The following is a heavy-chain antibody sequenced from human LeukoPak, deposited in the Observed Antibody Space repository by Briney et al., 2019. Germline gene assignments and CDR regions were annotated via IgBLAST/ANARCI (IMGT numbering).Heavy chain of an antibody. CDR1: GFTFSDYY. D-gene: IGHD3-10*01. V-gene: IGHV3-11*04. J-gene: IGHJ4*02. CDR2: ISSSGSTI. CDR3: ARDSPVPQLFYFDY. Sequence: GGSLRLSCAASGFTFSDYYMSWIRQAPGKGLEWVSYISSSGSTIYYADSVKGRFTISRDNAKNSLYLQMNSLRAEDTAVYYCARDSPVPQLFYFDYWGQGTLVTVSS.